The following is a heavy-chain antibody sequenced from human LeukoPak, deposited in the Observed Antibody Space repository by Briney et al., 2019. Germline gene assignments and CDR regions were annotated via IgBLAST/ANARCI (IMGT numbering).Heavy chain of an antibody. J-gene: IGHJ4*02. V-gene: IGHV4-34*01. Sequence: SETLSLTCAVYGGSFSGYYWSWIRQPPGKGLEWIGVINHSGSTNYNPSLKSRVTISVDTSKNQFSLKLSSVTAADTAVYYCARTRIVGATTPWDYWGQGTLVTVSS. D-gene: IGHD1-26*01. CDR2: INHSGST. CDR1: GGSFSGYY. CDR3: ARTRIVGATTPWDY.